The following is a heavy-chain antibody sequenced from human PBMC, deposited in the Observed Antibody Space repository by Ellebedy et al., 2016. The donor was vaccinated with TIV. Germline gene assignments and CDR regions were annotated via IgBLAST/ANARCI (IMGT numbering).Heavy chain of an antibody. CDR1: GFTFSSYS. CDR2: ISSSSSTI. Sequence: GESLKISCAASGFTFSSYSMNWVRQAPGKGLEWVSYISSSSSTIYYADSVKGRFTISRDNAKNSLYLQMNSLRAEDTAVYYCAKDPSDIGGDYFDYWGQGTLVTVSS. V-gene: IGHV3-48*01. J-gene: IGHJ4*02. D-gene: IGHD3-10*01. CDR3: AKDPSDIGGDYFDY.